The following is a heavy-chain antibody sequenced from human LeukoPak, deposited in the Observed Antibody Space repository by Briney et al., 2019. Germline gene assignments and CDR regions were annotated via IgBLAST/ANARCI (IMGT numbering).Heavy chain of an antibody. D-gene: IGHD6-19*01. J-gene: IGHJ6*02. CDR3: ARDKGFSSGWGYHGMDV. CDR1: GFTFSNNA. CDR2: TSYDGREK. V-gene: IGHV3-30*04. Sequence: PGGSLRLSCAASGFTFSNNAMYWVRRAPGKGLEWLAATSYDGREKFYSDSAKGRFTISRDNSKNTLYLQMTSLRPEDTAVYYCARDKGFSSGWGYHGMDVWGQGTTVTVSS.